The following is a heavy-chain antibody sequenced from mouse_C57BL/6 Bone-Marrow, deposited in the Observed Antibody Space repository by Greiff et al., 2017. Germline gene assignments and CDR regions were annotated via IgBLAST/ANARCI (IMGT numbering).Heavy chain of an antibody. CDR3: ARCTSYYSPFDD. CDR1: GFTFTDYY. Sequence: EVKLVESGGGLVQPGGSLSLSCAASGFTFTDYYMSWVRQPPGKALEWLGFIRNKANGYTTEYSASVKGRFTISRDNSQSILYLQMKARRAEDSSTYYWARCTSYYSPFDDWGQGTTLTVSS. V-gene: IGHV7-3*01. J-gene: IGHJ2*01. CDR2: IRNKANGYTT. D-gene: IGHD2-12*01.